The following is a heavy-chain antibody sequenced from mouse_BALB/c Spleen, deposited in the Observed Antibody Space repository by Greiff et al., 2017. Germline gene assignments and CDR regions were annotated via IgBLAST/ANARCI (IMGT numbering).Heavy chain of an antibody. CDR1: GYTFTSYV. Sequence: EVKLVESGPELVKPGASVKMSCKASGYTFTSYVMHWVKQKPGQGLEWIGYINPYNDGTKYNEKFKGKATLTSDKSSSTAYMELSSLTSEDSAVYYCARTREDGYDGYYYAVDYWGQGTSVTVSS. J-gene: IGHJ4*01. V-gene: IGHV1-14*01. CDR3: ARTREDGYDGYYYAVDY. CDR2: INPYNDGT. D-gene: IGHD2-2*01.